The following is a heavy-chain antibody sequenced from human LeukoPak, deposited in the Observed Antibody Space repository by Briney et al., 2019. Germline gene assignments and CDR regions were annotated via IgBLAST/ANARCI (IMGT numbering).Heavy chain of an antibody. D-gene: IGHD2-21*02. CDR2: IYYSGST. CDR1: GGSISSSSYY. J-gene: IGHJ3*02. Sequence: SETLSLTCTVSGGSISSSSYYWGWIRQPPGKGLEWIGSIYYSGSTYYNPSLKSRVTISVDTSKNQFSLKLSSVTAADTAVYYCARGQTAAIPWAFDIWGQGTMVTVSS. CDR3: ARGQTAAIPWAFDI. V-gene: IGHV4-39*07.